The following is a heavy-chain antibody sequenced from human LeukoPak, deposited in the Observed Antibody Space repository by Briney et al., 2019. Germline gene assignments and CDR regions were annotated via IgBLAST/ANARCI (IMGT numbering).Heavy chain of an antibody. CDR3: AREPYYYDSSGHDY. CDR1: GFTFSSFW. J-gene: IGHJ4*02. CDR2: IKQDGSDK. V-gene: IGHV3-7*01. D-gene: IGHD3-22*01. Sequence: PGGSLRLSCAASGFTFSSFWMSWVRQAPGKGLEWVANIKQDGSDKYYVDSVKGRFTISRDNAKNLLYLQMNSLRAEDTAVYYCAREPYYYDSSGHDYWGQGTLVTVSS.